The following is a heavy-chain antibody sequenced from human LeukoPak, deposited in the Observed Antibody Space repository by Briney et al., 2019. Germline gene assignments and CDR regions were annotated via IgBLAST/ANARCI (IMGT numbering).Heavy chain of an antibody. Sequence: ASVKVSCKASGYTFTGYYMHWVRQASGQGLEWMGWINPNSGGTNYAQKFQGRVTMTRDTSISTAYMELSRLRSDDTAVYYCARGPPRYCSGGSCSPFDYWGQGTLVTVSS. D-gene: IGHD2-15*01. CDR1: GYTFTGYY. CDR2: INPNSGGT. V-gene: IGHV1-2*02. J-gene: IGHJ4*02. CDR3: ARGPPRYCSGGSCSPFDY.